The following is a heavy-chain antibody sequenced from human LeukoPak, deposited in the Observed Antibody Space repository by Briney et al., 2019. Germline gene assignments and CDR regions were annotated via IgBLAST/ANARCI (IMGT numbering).Heavy chain of an antibody. J-gene: IGHJ4*02. CDR1: GYTFTSYD. V-gene: IGHV1-8*01. D-gene: IGHD5-12*01. CDR2: MNPNSGNT. Sequence: ASVKVSCKASGYTFTSYDINWVRQATGQGLEWMGWMNPNSGNTGYAQKFQGRVTMTRNTSISTASMELSSLRSEDTAVYYCAREVYSGYGCFDYWGQGTLVTVSS. CDR3: AREVYSGYGCFDY.